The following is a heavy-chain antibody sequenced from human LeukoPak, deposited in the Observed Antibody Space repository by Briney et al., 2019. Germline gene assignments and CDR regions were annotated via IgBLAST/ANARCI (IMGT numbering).Heavy chain of an antibody. J-gene: IGHJ5*02. CDR2: INPSGST. Sequence: PSETLSLTCGVYGGSLSYYYWSWIRQSPGKGLEWIGEINPSGSTNYNPSLKSRVTISVDTSKNQFSLKLSSVTAADTAVYYCARRRAAAAFCWFDPWGQGTLVTVSS. CDR1: GGSLSYYY. D-gene: IGHD6-13*01. CDR3: ARRRAAAAFCWFDP. V-gene: IGHV4-34*01.